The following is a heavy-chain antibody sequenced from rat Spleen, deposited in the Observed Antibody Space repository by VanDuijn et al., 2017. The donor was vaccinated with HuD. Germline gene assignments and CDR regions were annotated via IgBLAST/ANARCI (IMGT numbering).Heavy chain of an antibody. CDR2: ISTGGNT. CDR3: ARSDYSSPYYFDY. CDR1: GFSLTSNG. D-gene: IGHD1-2*01. V-gene: IGHV2S12*01. Sequence: QVQLKESGPGLVQPSQTLSLTCTVSGFSLTSNGVSWVRQPPGKGLEWIAAISTGGNTYYNSGLKSRLSISRDTSKSQVFLKMNNLQTEDTAMYFCARSDYSSPYYFDYLGQGVMVSVSS. J-gene: IGHJ2*01.